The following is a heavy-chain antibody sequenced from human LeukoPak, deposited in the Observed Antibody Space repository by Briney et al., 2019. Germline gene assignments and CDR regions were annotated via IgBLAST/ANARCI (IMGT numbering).Heavy chain of an antibody. Sequence: PGGSLRLACAASGFPFSNYWMHWVRQAPGKGLVWVSRVNSDGSTTKYADSVKGRFTISRDNAENTLYMRMNSLIPEGTAVYYCARGYYSSSRFDSWGQGTLVSVSS. V-gene: IGHV3-74*03. J-gene: IGHJ4*02. D-gene: IGHD6-13*01. CDR3: ARGYYSSSRFDS. CDR1: GFPFSNYW. CDR2: VNSDGSTT.